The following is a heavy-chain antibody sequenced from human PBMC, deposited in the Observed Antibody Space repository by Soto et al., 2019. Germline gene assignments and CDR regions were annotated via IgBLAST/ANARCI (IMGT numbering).Heavy chain of an antibody. CDR2: INHSGST. CDR3: ARGLGDRSGYYYTNYNWFDP. Sequence: PSETLSLTCTVSGGSISSGDYYWSWIRQPPGKGLEWIGEINHSGSTNYNPSLKSRVTISVDTSKNQFSLKLSSVTAADTAVYYCARGLGDRSGYYYTNYNWFDPWAKGTLVTVSS. CDR1: GGSISSGDYY. V-gene: IGHV4-30-4*01. D-gene: IGHD3-22*01. J-gene: IGHJ5*02.